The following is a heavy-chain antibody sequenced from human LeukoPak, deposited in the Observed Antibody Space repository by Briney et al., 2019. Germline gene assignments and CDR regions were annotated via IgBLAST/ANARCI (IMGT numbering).Heavy chain of an antibody. CDR1: GDSISSSGHY. CDR2: IFYSGRT. Sequence: SETLSLTCSVSGDSISSSGHYWGWIRQPPGKGLEWIGSIFYSGRTYSTPSLKSRVTMSLDTSKNQFSPRLTSVTAADTAIYYCARQIAVVEPTDPNWFDSWGQGTLVTVSS. J-gene: IGHJ5*01. CDR3: ARQIAVVEPTDPNWFDS. V-gene: IGHV4-39*07. D-gene: IGHD2-21*01.